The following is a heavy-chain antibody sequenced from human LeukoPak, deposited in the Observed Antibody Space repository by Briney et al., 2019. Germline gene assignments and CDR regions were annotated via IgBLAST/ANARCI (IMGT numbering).Heavy chain of an antibody. CDR3: ARGQGWSSGTRGYYYYMDV. D-gene: IGHD3-22*01. Sequence: ASVKVSCKASGYTFTSYDINWVRQATGQGLEWMGWMNPNSGNTGYAQKFQGRVNMTRNTSISTAYMELSSLRSEDTAVYYCARGQGWSSGTRGYYYYMDVWGKGTTVTVSS. V-gene: IGHV1-8*01. CDR1: GYTFTSYD. CDR2: MNPNSGNT. J-gene: IGHJ6*03.